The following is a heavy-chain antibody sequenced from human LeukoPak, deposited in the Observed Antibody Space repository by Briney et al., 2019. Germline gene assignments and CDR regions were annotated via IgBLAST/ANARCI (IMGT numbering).Heavy chain of an antibody. Sequence: QAGGSLRLSCAASRFTFSSYVMTWVRQAPGKGLEWVSAITGTGDTTYYTPSVRGRFTISRDNSKSTLYLQMNSLSADDTAVYYCAKEGYASGWLDSWGQGTLVTVSS. CDR1: RFTFSSYV. D-gene: IGHD6-19*01. V-gene: IGHV3-23*01. CDR2: ITGTGDTT. CDR3: AKEGYASGWLDS. J-gene: IGHJ4*02.